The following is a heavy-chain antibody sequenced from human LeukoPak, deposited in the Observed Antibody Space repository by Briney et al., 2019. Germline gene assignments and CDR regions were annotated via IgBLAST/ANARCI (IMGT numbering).Heavy chain of an antibody. D-gene: IGHD3-22*01. J-gene: IGHJ6*03. CDR1: GGSISSGSYY. V-gene: IGHV4-61*02. CDR2: VYTSGST. Sequence: SETLSLTCTVSGGSISSGSYYWSWIRQPAGKGLEWIGRVYTSGSTNYNPSLKSRVTISVDTSKNQFSLKLSSVTAADTAVYYCARDTYYYDSSGYLGYYYYYMDVWGKGTTVTASS. CDR3: ARDTYYYDSSGYLGYYYYYMDV.